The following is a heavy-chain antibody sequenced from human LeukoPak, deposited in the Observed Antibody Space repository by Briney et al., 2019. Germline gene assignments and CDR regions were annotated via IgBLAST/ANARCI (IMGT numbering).Heavy chain of an antibody. V-gene: IGHV3-48*01. CDR3: VSDCNWAFDY. D-gene: IGHD1-1*01. CDR2: VTGNSGTI. CDR1: GFPFSSYS. J-gene: IGHJ4*02. Sequence: GGSLRLSCVAPGFPFSSYSMNWVRQAPGKGLEWISYVTGNSGTIRYADSVRGRFTISRDNGRNSLYLQMNSLRPEDTAVYYCVSDCNWAFDYWGQGTLVSVSS.